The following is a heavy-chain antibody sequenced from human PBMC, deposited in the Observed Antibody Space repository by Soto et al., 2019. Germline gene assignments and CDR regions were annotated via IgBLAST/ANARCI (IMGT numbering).Heavy chain of an antibody. CDR2: ITTYSTSI. V-gene: IGHV3-21*01. J-gene: IGHJ3*02. D-gene: IGHD4-17*01. Sequence: EVQLVESGGGLVKPGGSLRLSCAASGFTFSSYSMNWVRQAPGEGLEWGSSITTYSTSIYYADSVKGRFTISRDNAKNSLFLQMNSLRAEDTAVYYCARGYGDYIPDAFNIWGQGTMVTVSS. CDR3: ARGYGDYIPDAFNI. CDR1: GFTFSSYS.